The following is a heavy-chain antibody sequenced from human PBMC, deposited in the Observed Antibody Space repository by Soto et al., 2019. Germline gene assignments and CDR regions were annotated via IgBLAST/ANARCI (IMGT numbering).Heavy chain of an antibody. Sequence: GGSLRLSCAASGFTFSSYGMHWVRQAPGKGLEWVAVIWYDGSNKYYAASVKGRFTISRDNSKNTLYLQMNSLRAEETAVYYCAREPNYCSGGSCGWFDPWGQGTLVTVSS. J-gene: IGHJ5*02. CDR2: IWYDGSNK. CDR3: AREPNYCSGGSCGWFDP. V-gene: IGHV3-33*01. CDR1: GFTFSSYG. D-gene: IGHD2-15*01.